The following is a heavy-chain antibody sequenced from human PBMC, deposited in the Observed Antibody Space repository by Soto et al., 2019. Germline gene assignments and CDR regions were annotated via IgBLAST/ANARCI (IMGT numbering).Heavy chain of an antibody. V-gene: IGHV3-74*01. Sequence: GSLRLSCAASGFTFSSYWMHWVRQAPGKGLVWVSRINSDGSSTSYADSVKGRFTISRDNAKNTLYLQINSLRAEDTAVYYCARYQYQPAPFDYWGQGTLVTVSS. D-gene: IGHD2-2*01. CDR1: GFTFSSYW. CDR2: INSDGSST. CDR3: ARYQYQPAPFDY. J-gene: IGHJ4*02.